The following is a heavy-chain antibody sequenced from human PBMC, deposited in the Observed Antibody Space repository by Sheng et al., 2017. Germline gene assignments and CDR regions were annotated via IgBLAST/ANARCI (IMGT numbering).Heavy chain of an antibody. J-gene: IGHJ6*03. CDR1: GFTFSDHY. CDR3: ARAESDPSNYYMDV. CDR2: IRNKAKRYTT. V-gene: IGHV3-72*01. Sequence: EVQLVESGGGLVQPGGSLRLSCAASGFTFSDHYVDWVRQAPGKGLEWVGRIRNKAKRYTTEYAASVKDRFTISRDESKNSLYLQMNSLKTEDTAVYYCARAESDPSNYYMDVWGKGTTVTVSS.